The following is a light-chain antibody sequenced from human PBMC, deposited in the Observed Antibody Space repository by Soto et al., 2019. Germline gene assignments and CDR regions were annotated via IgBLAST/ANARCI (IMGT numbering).Light chain of an antibody. Sequence: DIQMTQSPSPLSASVGDRVTITCRASQSISNWLAWYQQKPGKAPKLLIYKASSLESGVPSRFSGSGSGTEFTLTISSLQPDDFATYDCQQYNSYPWTFGQGTKVEIK. J-gene: IGKJ1*01. CDR3: QQYNSYPWT. CDR2: KAS. V-gene: IGKV1-5*03. CDR1: QSISNW.